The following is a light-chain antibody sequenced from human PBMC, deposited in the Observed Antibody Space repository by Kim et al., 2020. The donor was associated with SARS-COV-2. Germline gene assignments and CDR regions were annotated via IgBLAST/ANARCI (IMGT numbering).Light chain of an antibody. J-gene: IGKJ1*01. V-gene: IGKV3-20*01. Sequence: EIVLTQSPGTLSLSPGKRATLSCRASQSVSSSYLAWYQQKPGQAPRLLIYAASSRATGIPDRFSGSGSGTDFTLTISRLEPEDFAVYYCQQYGRSPWTFGQGTKVDIK. CDR2: AAS. CDR1: QSVSSSY. CDR3: QQYGRSPWT.